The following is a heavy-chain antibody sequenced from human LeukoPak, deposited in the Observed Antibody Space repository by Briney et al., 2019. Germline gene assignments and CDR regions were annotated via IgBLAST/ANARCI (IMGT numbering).Heavy chain of an antibody. CDR3: ARSPFDYYYMDV. CDR1: GDSISSSSHS. V-gene: IGHV4-39*07. CDR2: VYSSGGT. J-gene: IGHJ6*03. Sequence: KSSETLSLTCTVSGDSISSSSHSWGWIRQPPGKGLEWIGNVYSSGGTYYNPSLKSRVTISIDTSKNQFSLKLTSVTAADTAVYYCARSPFDYYYMDVWGKGTTVTVSS.